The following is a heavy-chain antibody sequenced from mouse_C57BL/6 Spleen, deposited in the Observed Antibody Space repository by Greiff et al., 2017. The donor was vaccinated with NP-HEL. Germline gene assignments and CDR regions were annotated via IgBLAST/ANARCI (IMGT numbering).Heavy chain of an antibody. CDR2: IWRGGST. Sequence: QVQLQQSGPGLVQPSQSLSITCTVSGFSLTSYGVHWVRQSPGKGLEWLGVIWRGGSTDYNAAVMSRLSITKDNSKSQVFMKMNSLQADDTAIYYCARSDYGSSYFDYWGQGTTLTVSS. CDR3: ARSDYGSSYFDY. D-gene: IGHD1-1*01. J-gene: IGHJ2*01. V-gene: IGHV2-5*01. CDR1: GFSLTSYG.